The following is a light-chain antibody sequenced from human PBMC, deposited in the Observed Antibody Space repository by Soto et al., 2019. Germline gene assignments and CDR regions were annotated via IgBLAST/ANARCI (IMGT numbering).Light chain of an antibody. Sequence: EIVLTQSPGTLSLSPGERATLSCRASQSVSSIYLAWYQQKPGQAPRLLIYGASSRAPGIPDRLSGSGSGTDFTLTSRRLESEDCAVYYCQQYGTSPFTVGRETKQEIK. CDR3: QQYGTSPFT. J-gene: IGKJ2*01. CDR2: GAS. V-gene: IGKV3-20*01. CDR1: QSVSSIY.